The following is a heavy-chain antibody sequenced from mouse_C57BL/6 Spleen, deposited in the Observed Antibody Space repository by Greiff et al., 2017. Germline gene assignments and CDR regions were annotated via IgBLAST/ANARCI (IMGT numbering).Heavy chain of an antibody. Sequence: QVQLQQPGAELVKPGASVKLSCKASGYTFTSYWMQWVKQRPGQGLEWIGEIDPSDSYTNSNQNFKGKATLTVDTSSSTAYMQLSSLTSEDSAVYYCARSKNPGYYYAMDYWGQGTSVTVSS. CDR3: ARSKNPGYYYAMDY. CDR1: GYTFTSYW. V-gene: IGHV1-50*01. J-gene: IGHJ4*01. CDR2: IDPSDSYT.